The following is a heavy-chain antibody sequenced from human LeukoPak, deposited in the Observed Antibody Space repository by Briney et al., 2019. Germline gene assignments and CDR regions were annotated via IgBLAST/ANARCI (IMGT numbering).Heavy chain of an antibody. D-gene: IGHD4-17*01. CDR3: AKDRTVTTNWFQH. J-gene: IGHJ1*01. Sequence: PGGSLRLSCAASGFTFSSYGMHWVRQAPGKGLEWVAVIWYDGSNKYYADSVKGRFTISRDNSKNTLYLQMNSLRAEGTAVYYCAKDRTVTTNWFQHWGQGTLVTVSS. V-gene: IGHV3-33*06. CDR1: GFTFSSYG. CDR2: IWYDGSNK.